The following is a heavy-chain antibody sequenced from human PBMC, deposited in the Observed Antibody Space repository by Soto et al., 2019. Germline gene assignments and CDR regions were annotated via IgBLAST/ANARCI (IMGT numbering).Heavy chain of an antibody. CDR2: ISAYNGNT. CDR1: GYTFTSYG. J-gene: IGHJ6*02. V-gene: IGHV1-18*01. CDR3: ARPRNDYYYYGMDV. Sequence: ASVKVSCKAAGYTFTSYGISWVRQAPGQGLEWMGWISAYNGNTNYAQKLQGRVTMTTDTSTCTAYMELRSLRSDDTAVYYCARPRNDYYYYGMDVWGQGTTVTVSS.